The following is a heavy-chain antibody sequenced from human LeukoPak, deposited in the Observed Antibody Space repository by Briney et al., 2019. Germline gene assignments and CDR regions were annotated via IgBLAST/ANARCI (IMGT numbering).Heavy chain of an antibody. J-gene: IGHJ4*02. CDR2: ISISSSSI. V-gene: IGHV3-21*01. CDR3: ARCSGWAFKN. CDR1: GFSFSSYT. D-gene: IGHD6-19*01. Sequence: GGSLRLSCAASGFSFSSYTMNWVRQAPGKGLEWVSSISISSSSIYYADSVKGRFTISRDNAKNSLYLQMDSLRAEDTAIYYCARCSGWAFKNWGQGTLVTVSS.